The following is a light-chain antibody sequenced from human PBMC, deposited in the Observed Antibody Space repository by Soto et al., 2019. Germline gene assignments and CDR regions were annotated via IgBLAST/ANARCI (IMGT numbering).Light chain of an antibody. J-gene: IGKJ5*01. CDR3: QQRSNWPPRGIT. Sequence: EIVLTQSPDTLSLSPGERATLSCRAGQSVSTNSLAWYQQRPGQAPRPLIYGASSRATGTPDRFSGSGSGTDFTLIISRLEPEDFAVYYCQQRSNWPPRGITFGQGTRLEIK. V-gene: IGKV3D-20*02. CDR1: QSVSTNS. CDR2: GAS.